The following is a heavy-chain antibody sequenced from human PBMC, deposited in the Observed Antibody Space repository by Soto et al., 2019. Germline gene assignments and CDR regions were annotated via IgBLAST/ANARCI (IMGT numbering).Heavy chain of an antibody. D-gene: IGHD5-18*01. CDR3: ARAEWLGYSYGFALNWFDP. Sequence: PSETLSLTCTVSGGSISSGDYYWSWIRQPPGKGLEWIGYIYYSGSTYYNPSLKSRVTISVDTSKNQFSLKLSSVTAADTAVYYCARAEWLGYSYGFALNWFDPWGQGTLVTVSS. CDR2: IYYSGST. J-gene: IGHJ5*02. CDR1: GGSISSGDYY. V-gene: IGHV4-30-4*01.